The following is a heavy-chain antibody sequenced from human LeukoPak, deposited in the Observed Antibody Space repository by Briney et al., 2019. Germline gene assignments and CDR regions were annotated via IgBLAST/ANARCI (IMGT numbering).Heavy chain of an antibody. Sequence: SETLSLTCAVSAGSITSSNWWSWVRQPPEKGLEWIGEVYHSGNTNYNPSLKSRVSISVDKSKNLFSLKLSSVTAADTAVYYGARVGSSWYGPFDYWGQGTLVTVSS. V-gene: IGHV4-4*02. CDR3: ARVGSSWYGPFDY. J-gene: IGHJ4*02. D-gene: IGHD6-13*01. CDR1: AGSITSSNW. CDR2: VYHSGNT.